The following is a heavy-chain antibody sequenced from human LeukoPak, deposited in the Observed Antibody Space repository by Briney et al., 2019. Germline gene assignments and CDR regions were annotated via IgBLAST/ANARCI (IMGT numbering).Heavy chain of an antibody. CDR2: IHYSGNT. CDR1: GGSISSYY. D-gene: IGHD1-1*01. CDR3: ARGATANSGLFDY. J-gene: IGHJ4*02. V-gene: IGHV4-59*01. Sequence: SETLSLTCAVSGGSISSYYWSWIRQPPGKGLEWIANIHYSGNTNHNPSLKSRVTISVDTSKNQFSLKLSSVTAADTAVYYCARGATANSGLFDYSGQGTLVTVSS.